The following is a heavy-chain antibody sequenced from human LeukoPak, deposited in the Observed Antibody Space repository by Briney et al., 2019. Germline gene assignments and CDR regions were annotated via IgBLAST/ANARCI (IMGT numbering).Heavy chain of an antibody. CDR2: IWYDGSNK. V-gene: IGHV3-33*01. J-gene: IGHJ4*02. Sequence: GGSLRLSCAASGFTFSSYGMHWVRQAPGKGLEWVAVIWYDGSNKYYADSVKGRFTISRDNSKNTLYLQMNSLRAEDTAVYYCARERYSGSYADYFDYWGQGTLVTVSS. CDR1: GFTFSSYG. CDR3: ARERYSGSYADYFDY. D-gene: IGHD1-26*01.